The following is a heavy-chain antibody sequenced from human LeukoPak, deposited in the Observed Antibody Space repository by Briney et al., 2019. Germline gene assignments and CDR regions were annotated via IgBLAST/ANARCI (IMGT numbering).Heavy chain of an antibody. Sequence: GGSLRLSCAASGFTVSSKYMSWVRQAPGKGLEWVSVIYIDGGTYYADSVKGRFTISRDNSKNTLLLQMNSLRSEDTAVYYCARGHYSNRLGGQGTLVTVSS. J-gene: IGHJ4*02. CDR1: GFTVSSKY. CDR2: IYIDGGT. D-gene: IGHD2-2*01. CDR3: ARGHYSNRL. V-gene: IGHV3-66*01.